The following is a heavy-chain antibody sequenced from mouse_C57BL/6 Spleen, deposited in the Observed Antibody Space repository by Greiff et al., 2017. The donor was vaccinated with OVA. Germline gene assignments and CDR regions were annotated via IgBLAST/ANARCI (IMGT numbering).Heavy chain of an antibody. CDR1: GYSITSGYY. D-gene: IGHD3-2*02. CDR3: ARWTAQATMDY. V-gene: IGHV3-6*01. J-gene: IGHJ4*01. CDR2: ISYDGSN. Sequence: VQLQQSGPGLVKPSQSLSLTCSVTGYSITSGYYWNWIRQFPGNKLEWMGYISYDGSNNYNPSLKNRISITRDTSKNQFFLKLNSVTTEDTATYYCARWTAQATMDYWGQGTSVTVSS.